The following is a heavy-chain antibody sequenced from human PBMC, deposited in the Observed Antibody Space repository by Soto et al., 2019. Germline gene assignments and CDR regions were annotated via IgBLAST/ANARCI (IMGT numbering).Heavy chain of an antibody. D-gene: IGHD1-1*01. CDR2: LYNHGKT. CDR3: ARLTEAERH. V-gene: IGHV3-53*01. CDR1: GFIVSIRH. J-gene: IGHJ4*02. Sequence: EVQLVESGGGVTQPGGSLRLSCVVSGFIVSIRHMLWVRQAPGKGLEGVSILYNHGKTNYVDSVKGRFTITRDNSKNTVYLQMNSLRVEDTAVYYCARLTEAERHWGQGALVTVSS.